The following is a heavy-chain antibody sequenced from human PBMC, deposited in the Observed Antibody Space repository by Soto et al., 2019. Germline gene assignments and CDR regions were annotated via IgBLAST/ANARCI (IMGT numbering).Heavy chain of an antibody. D-gene: IGHD3-22*01. V-gene: IGHV3-30*18. Sequence: GGSLRLSCAASGFTFSSYGMHWVRQAPGKGLEWVAVISYDGSNKYYADSVKGRFTISRDNSKNTLYLQLNSLRAEDTAVYYCAKDPTPRFYYDSSGYFQTYYIYYWGQGTLVTVSS. J-gene: IGHJ4*02. CDR2: ISYDGSNK. CDR1: GFTFSSYG. CDR3: AKDPTPRFYYDSSGYFQTYYIYY.